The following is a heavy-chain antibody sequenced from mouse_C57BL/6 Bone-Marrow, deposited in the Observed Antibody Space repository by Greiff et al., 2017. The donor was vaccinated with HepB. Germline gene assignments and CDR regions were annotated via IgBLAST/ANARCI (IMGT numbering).Heavy chain of an antibody. Sequence: QVQLKESGAELVRPGASVKLSCKASGYTFTDYYINWVKQRPGQGLEWIARIYPGSGNTYYNEKFKGKATLTAEKSSSTAYMQLSSLTSEDSAVYYCARSGGYYGSLYYFDYWGQGTTLTVSS. V-gene: IGHV1-76*01. CDR3: ARSGGYYGSLYYFDY. D-gene: IGHD1-1*01. J-gene: IGHJ2*01. CDR2: IYPGSGNT. CDR1: GYTFTDYY.